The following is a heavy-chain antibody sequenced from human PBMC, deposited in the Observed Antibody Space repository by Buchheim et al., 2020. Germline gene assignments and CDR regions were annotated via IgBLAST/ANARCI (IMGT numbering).Heavy chain of an antibody. V-gene: IGHV4-34*01. J-gene: IGHJ6*03. CDR3: ARAKGPAYNYYRYFMDV. CDR2: VNHDGST. D-gene: IGHD2-21*01. CDR1: GGSFSDFY. Sequence: QVQIQQWGAGLLKPSETLSLTCAVYGGSFSDFYWSWIRQAPGRGLEWIGEVNHDGSTIYNPSVKSRVTISADRSTNQISLKLSSVTAADTAVYYCARAKGPAYNYYRYFMDVWGKGTT.